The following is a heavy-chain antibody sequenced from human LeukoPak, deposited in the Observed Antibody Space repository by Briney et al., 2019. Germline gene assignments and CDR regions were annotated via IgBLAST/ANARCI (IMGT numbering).Heavy chain of an antibody. CDR1: GYTFTNYG. Sequence: ASGKVSCKASGYTFTNYGISWVRQAPGQGLEWMGWISPYNGNTNYAQKFQGRVTMTTDTSTSTANMELRSLRSDDTAVFYCARDPRWELPPLDYWGQGTLVTVSS. V-gene: IGHV1-18*01. CDR3: ARDPRWELPPLDY. CDR2: ISPYNGNT. D-gene: IGHD1-26*01. J-gene: IGHJ4*02.